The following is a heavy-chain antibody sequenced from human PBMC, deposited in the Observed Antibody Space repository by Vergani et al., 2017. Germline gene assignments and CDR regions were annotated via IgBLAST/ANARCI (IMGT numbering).Heavy chain of an antibody. D-gene: IGHD2-8*01. V-gene: IGHV4-59*08. CDR2: IYYSGST. J-gene: IGHJ4*02. CDR1: GGSISSYY. CDR3: AGHVWGPGPYYFDY. Sequence: QVQLQESGPGLVKPSETLSLTCTVSGGSISSYYWSWIRQPPGKGLEWIGYIYYSGSTNYNPSLKSRVTISVDTSKNQFSLKLSSVTAADTAVYYCAGHVWGPGPYYFDYWGQGTLVTVSS.